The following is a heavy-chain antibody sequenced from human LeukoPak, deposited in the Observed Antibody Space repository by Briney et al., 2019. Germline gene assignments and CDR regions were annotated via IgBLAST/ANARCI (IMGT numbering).Heavy chain of an antibody. CDR1: EFTFSAYW. Sequence: GGSLRLSCAASEFTFSAYWMHWVRQAPGKGLVWVSRIRGDGSMTNYADSVKCRFTISRDNAKNTLYLQMHSLRLEDTAVYYCARENLAAAADYWGQGTVVTVSS. V-gene: IGHV3-74*01. CDR2: IRGDGSMT. D-gene: IGHD6-25*01. J-gene: IGHJ4*02. CDR3: ARENLAAAADY.